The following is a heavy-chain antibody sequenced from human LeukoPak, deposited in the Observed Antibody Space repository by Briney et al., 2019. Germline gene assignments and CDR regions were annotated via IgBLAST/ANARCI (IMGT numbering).Heavy chain of an antibody. V-gene: IGHV3-21*01. D-gene: IGHD3-3*01. CDR3: ARELITIFGVDFDY. CDR1: GFTFSSYS. CDR2: ISSSSSYI. Sequence: GGSLRLSCAASGFTFSSYSMNWVRQAPGKGLEWVSSISSSSSYIYYADSVKGRFTISRDNAKNSLYLQMNSLRAEDTAVYYCARELITIFGVDFDYWGQGTLVTVSS. J-gene: IGHJ4*02.